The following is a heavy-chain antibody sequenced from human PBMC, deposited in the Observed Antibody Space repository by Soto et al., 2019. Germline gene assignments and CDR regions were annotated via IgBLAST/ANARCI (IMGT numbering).Heavy chain of an antibody. Sequence: GELQQWGTGLLKPSETLSLNCSVYGGSSRAYHWSWIRQSPGEGLEWIGEFSYSGSLNYNPSLKGLVAVPLDSSTNHFSLTMTSVTAADTAVYFCAGGPRYWSFALWGRGTLVTVS. CDR1: GGSSRAYH. V-gene: IGHV4-34*01. CDR3: AGGPRYWSFAL. CDR2: FSYSGSL. J-gene: IGHJ2*01. D-gene: IGHD1-20*01.